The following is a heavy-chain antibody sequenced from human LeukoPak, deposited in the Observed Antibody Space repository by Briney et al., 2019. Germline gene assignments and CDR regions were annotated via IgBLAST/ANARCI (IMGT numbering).Heavy chain of an antibody. Sequence: GGSLRLSCAASGFTFSSYAMHWVRQAPGKGLEWVAVISYDGSNKYYADSVKGRFTISRDNSKNTLYLQMNSLRAEDTAVYYCARDPQRVRYCSSTSCYLPYYYYGMDVWGQGTTVTVSS. D-gene: IGHD2-2*01. J-gene: IGHJ6*02. CDR3: ARDPQRVRYCSSTSCYLPYYYYGMDV. V-gene: IGHV3-30-3*01. CDR2: ISYDGSNK. CDR1: GFTFSSYA.